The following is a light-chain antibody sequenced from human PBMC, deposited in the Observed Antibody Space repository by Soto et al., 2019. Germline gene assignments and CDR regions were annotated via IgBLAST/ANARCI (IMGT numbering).Light chain of an antibody. CDR3: QQYNSYSRNT. CDR1: QSISSW. CDR2: DAS. V-gene: IGKV1-5*01. J-gene: IGKJ2*01. Sequence: DIQMTQSPSTLSASVGDRVTITCRASQSISSWLAWYQQKPGKAPKLLIYDASTLESGVPSRFSGSGSWAEFTLTIISLQPDDFAPYYCQQYNSYSRNTFGQGTKLEIK.